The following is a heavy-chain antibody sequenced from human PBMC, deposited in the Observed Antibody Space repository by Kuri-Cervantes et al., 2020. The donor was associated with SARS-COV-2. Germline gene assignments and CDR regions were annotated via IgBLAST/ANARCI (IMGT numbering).Heavy chain of an antibody. D-gene: IGHD3-10*01. CDR3: ARGVSYYGSGSFWI. CDR2: IIPIFGTA. J-gene: IGHJ4*02. Sequence: SVKVSCKASGGTFSSYAISWVRQAPGQGLEWMGGIIPIFGTANYAQKFQGRVTMTRDTSTSTVYMELSSLRSEDTAVYYCARGVSYYGSGSFWIWGQGTLVTVSS. V-gene: IGHV1-69*05. CDR1: GGTFSSYA.